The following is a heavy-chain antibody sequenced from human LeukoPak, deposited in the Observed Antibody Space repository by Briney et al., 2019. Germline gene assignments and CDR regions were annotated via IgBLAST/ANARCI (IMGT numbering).Heavy chain of an antibody. CDR2: IIPIFGTA. CDR1: GGTFSSYA. D-gene: IGHD1-14*01. CDR3: ARGPPLTFDHTPEGYYHYYMDV. J-gene: IGHJ6*03. Sequence: SVKVSCKASGGTFSSYAISWVRQAPGQGLEWMGGIIPIFGTANYAQKFQGRVTITADESTSTVFMELSGLRYDDTAVYYCARGPPLTFDHTPEGYYHYYMDVWGEGTTVTISS. V-gene: IGHV1-69*01.